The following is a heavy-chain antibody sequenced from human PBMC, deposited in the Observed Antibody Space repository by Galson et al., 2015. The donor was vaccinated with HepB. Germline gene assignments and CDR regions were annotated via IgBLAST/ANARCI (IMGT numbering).Heavy chain of an antibody. D-gene: IGHD7-27*01. J-gene: IGHJ4*02. V-gene: IGHV3-73*01. CDR1: GFTFSGSA. CDR3: TRLGGSSTSWGF. CDR2: IRSKANRYAT. Sequence: SLRLSCAASGFTFSGSAIHWVRQASGKGLEWVGRIRSKANRYATGYAAPVKGRFIISRDDSMNTAYLQMNSLKTEDTAVYYCTRLGGSSTSWGFWGQGTPVTVAS.